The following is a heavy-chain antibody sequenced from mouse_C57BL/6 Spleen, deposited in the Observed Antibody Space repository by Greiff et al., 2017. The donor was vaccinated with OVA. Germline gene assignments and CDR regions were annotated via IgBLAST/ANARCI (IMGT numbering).Heavy chain of an antibody. J-gene: IGHJ2*01. CDR3: ARRNAYEYDADY. V-gene: IGHV1-81*01. CDR2: IYPRSGNT. CDR1: GYTFTSYG. Sequence: QVQLQQSGAELARPGASVKLSCKASGYTFTSYGISWVKQRTGQGLEWIGEIYPRSGNTYYNEKFKGKATLTADKSSSTAYMELRSLTSEDSAVYFCARRNAYEYDADYWGQGTTLTVSS. D-gene: IGHD2-4*01.